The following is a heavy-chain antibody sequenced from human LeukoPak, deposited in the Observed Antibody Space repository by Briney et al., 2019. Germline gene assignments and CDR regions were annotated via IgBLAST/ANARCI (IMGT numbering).Heavy chain of an antibody. V-gene: IGHV4-4*07. J-gene: IGHJ3*02. D-gene: IGHD2-15*01. CDR1: GGSISSYY. CDR3: ARALGPHCSGGSCYKSIDAFDI. CDR2: IYTSGST. Sequence: SETLSLTCTVSGGSISSYYWSWIRQPAGKGLEWIGRIYTSGSTNYNPSLKSRVTMSVDTSKNQFSLKLSSVTAAGTAVYYCARALGPHCSGGSCYKSIDAFDIWGQGTMVTVSS.